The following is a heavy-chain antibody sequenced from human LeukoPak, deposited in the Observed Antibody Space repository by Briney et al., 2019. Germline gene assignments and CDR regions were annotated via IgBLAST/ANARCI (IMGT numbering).Heavy chain of an antibody. V-gene: IGHV4-61*02. CDR1: GGSISSGSYY. CDR3: ISGTLPSFDY. D-gene: IGHD2-2*01. CDR2: IYTSGST. J-gene: IGHJ4*02. Sequence: SQTLSLTCTVSGGSISSGSYYWSWIRQPAGKGLEWIGRIYTSGSTNYNPSLKSRVTISVDTSKNQFSLKLSSVTAADTAVYYCISGTLPSFDYWGQGTLVTVSS.